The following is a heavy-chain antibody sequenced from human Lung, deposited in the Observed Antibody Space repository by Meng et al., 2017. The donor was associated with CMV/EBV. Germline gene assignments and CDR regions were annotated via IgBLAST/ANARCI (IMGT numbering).Heavy chain of an antibody. CDR2: IHESGNT. Sequence: SETLSLXXAAYGASISDFYWSWIRQPPGKGLEWIGYIHESGNTKYNPCLMSRVTMSIDTSENQFFLRLNSVTAADTAIYSCATVGYCDGADCYIGLFDPWGQGXLVTVSS. D-gene: IGHD2-21*02. CDR1: GASISDFY. V-gene: IGHV4-59*01. J-gene: IGHJ5*02. CDR3: ATVGYCDGADCYIGLFDP.